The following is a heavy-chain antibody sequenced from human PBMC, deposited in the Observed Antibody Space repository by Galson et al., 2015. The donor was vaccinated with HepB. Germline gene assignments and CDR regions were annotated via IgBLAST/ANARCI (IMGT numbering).Heavy chain of an antibody. Sequence: SLRLSCAASGFTFSGYWMSWVRQAPGKGLTGVASIKSDGSDKYYVESVKGRFTISRDNAKKSLYLQMNSLRAEDTAVYYCARLTNRAFDYWGQGALVTVSS. CDR2: IKSDGSDK. D-gene: IGHD1-14*01. J-gene: IGHJ4*02. CDR3: ARLTNRAFDY. V-gene: IGHV3-7*01. CDR1: GFTFSGYW.